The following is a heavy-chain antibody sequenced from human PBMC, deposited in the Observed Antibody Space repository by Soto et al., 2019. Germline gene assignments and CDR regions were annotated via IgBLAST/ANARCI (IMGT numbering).Heavy chain of an antibody. CDR1: GGTFSSYA. D-gene: IGHD6-19*01. CDR2: IIPIFGTA. CDR3: ARFDSPQWLPPEPLHWNGMDV. J-gene: IGHJ6*02. Sequence: SVKVSCKASGGTFSSYAISWVRQAPGQGLEWMGGIIPIFGTANYAQKFQGRVTITADESTSTAYMELSSLRSEDTAVYYCARFDSPQWLPPEPLHWNGMDVWGQGTTVTVSS. V-gene: IGHV1-69*13.